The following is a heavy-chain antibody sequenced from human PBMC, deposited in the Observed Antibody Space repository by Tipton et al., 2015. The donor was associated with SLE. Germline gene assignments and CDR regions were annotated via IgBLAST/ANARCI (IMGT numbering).Heavy chain of an antibody. V-gene: IGHV4-34*01. D-gene: IGHD2-15*01. CDR3: ATTVVAGYYYYGMDV. CDR1: GGSFSGYY. CDR2: INHSGST. J-gene: IGHJ6*02. Sequence: TLSLTCAVYGGSFSGYYWSWIRQPPGKGLEWIGEINHSGSTNYNPSLKSRVTISVDTSKNQFSLKLGSVTAADTAVYYCATTVVAGYYYYGMDVWGQGTTVTVSS.